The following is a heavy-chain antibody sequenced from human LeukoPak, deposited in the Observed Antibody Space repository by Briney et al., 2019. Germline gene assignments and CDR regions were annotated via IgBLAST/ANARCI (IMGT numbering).Heavy chain of an antibody. V-gene: IGHV1-18*01. D-gene: IGHD6-19*01. CDR1: GYTFSSYG. Sequence: ASVKVSCKASGYTFSSYGISWVRQAPEQGLEWLGWTNPYNGNANYAQKLQGRVSMTTDTSTSTAYMELRSLRSDDTAVYYCVRDVYSNGWYEDSWSQGTLVTVSS. CDR2: TNPYNGNA. J-gene: IGHJ4*02. CDR3: VRDVYSNGWYEDS.